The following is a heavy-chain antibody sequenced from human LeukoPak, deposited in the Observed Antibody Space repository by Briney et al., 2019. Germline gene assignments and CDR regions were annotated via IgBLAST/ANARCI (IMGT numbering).Heavy chain of an antibody. D-gene: IGHD3-3*01. CDR1: GFTFSSYA. CDR3: ARSGYYLDDAFDI. CDR2: ISGSGGST. V-gene: IGHV3-23*01. Sequence: GGSLRLSYAASGFTFSSYAMSWVRQAPGKGLEWVSAISGSGGSTYYADSVKGRFTISRDNSKNTLYLQMNSLRAEDTAVYYCARSGYYLDDAFDIWGQGTMVTVSS. J-gene: IGHJ3*02.